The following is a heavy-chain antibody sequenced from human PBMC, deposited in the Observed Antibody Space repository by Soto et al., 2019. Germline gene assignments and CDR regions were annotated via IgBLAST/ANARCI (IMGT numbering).Heavy chain of an antibody. D-gene: IGHD6-13*01. CDR1: GYTFTSYY. CDR3: ARARTSTSSSWYFDY. J-gene: IGHJ4*02. CDR2: INPSGGST. V-gene: IGHV1-46*01. Sequence: ASVKVSCKASGYTFTSYYMHWVRQAPGQGLEWMGIINPSGGSTSYAQKFQGRVTMTRDTSTSTVYMELSSLRSEDTAVYYCARARTSTSSSWYFDYWGQGTLVTVSS.